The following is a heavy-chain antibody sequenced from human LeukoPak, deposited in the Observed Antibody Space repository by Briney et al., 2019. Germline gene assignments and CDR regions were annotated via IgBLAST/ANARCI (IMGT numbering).Heavy chain of an antibody. D-gene: IGHD3-10*01. J-gene: IGHJ6*03. CDR2: ISYDGSNK. Sequence: GGSLRLSCAASGFTFSSYGMHWVRQAPGKGLEWVAVISYDGSNKYYADSVKGRFTISRDNSKNTLYLQMNSLRAEDTAVYYCAKDSGYYGSGSYSYMDVWGKGTTVTVSS. V-gene: IGHV3-30*18. CDR3: AKDSGYYGSGSYSYMDV. CDR1: GFTFSSYG.